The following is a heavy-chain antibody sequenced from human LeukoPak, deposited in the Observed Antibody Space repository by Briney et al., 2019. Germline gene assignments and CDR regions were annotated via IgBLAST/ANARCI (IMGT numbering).Heavy chain of an antibody. CDR1: GFTFSNYA. CDR3: AKGRGYCTGGSCYSDY. Sequence: GGSLRLSCTASGFTFSNYAMSWVRQAPGKGLEWVSTISGSDGSTYYADSVKGRFTISRDNSKNTLYLQMNSLRVEDTAICYCAKGRGYCTGGSCYSDYWGQGTLVTVSS. J-gene: IGHJ4*02. D-gene: IGHD2-15*01. V-gene: IGHV3-23*01. CDR2: ISGSDGST.